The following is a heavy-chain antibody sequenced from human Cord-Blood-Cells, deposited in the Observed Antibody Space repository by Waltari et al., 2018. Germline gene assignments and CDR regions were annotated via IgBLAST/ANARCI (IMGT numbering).Heavy chain of an antibody. J-gene: IGHJ2*01. CDR1: GYTFTGDD. D-gene: IGHD3-16*01. CDR3: ARARAGGMNWYFDL. CDR2: INPNSGGT. V-gene: IGHV1-2*04. Sequence: QVQLVQSGAEVKQPGDSAKVSCRASGYTFTGDDMHWSRRAPGQGLEWMGLINPNSGGTNYAQKFQGWVTMTRDTSISTAYMELSRLRSDDTAVYYCARARAGGMNWYFDLWGRGTLVTVSS.